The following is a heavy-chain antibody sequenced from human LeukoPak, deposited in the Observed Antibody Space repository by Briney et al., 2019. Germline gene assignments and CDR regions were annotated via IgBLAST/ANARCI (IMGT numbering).Heavy chain of an antibody. Sequence: SETLSLTCAVSGGSISSGGYSWSWIRQPPGKGLEWIGYIYHSGSTYYNPSLKSRVTISVDRSKNQFSLKLSSVTAADTAVYYCARVDYGGTFDYWGQGTLVTVPS. J-gene: IGHJ4*02. CDR1: GGSISSGGYS. V-gene: IGHV4-30-2*01. CDR3: ARVDYGGTFDY. D-gene: IGHD4-23*01. CDR2: IYHSGST.